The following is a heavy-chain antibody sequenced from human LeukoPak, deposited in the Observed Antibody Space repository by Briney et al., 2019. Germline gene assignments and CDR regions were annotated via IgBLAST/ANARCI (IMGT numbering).Heavy chain of an antibody. CDR1: GFTFSDHY. J-gene: IGHJ6*04. V-gene: IGHV3-72*01. CDR2: TRDKAKSYTT. Sequence: GGSLRLSCAASGFTFSDHYMNWVRQAPGKGLEWVGRTRDKAKSYTTEYAASVKGRFTVTRDDSKNSLSLQMNNVKTEDTAVYYCARDTHVGMDVWGKGTTVTVSS. CDR3: ARDTHVGMDV.